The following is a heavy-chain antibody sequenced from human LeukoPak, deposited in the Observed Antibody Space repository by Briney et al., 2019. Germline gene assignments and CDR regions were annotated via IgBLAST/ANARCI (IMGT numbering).Heavy chain of an antibody. J-gene: IGHJ5*02. D-gene: IGHD1-14*01. V-gene: IGHV1-46*01. Sequence: ASVKVSCKASGYTFTSYFMHWVRQAPGQGLEWMGIINPSDDSTSYAQKFQGRVTMTRDMSTSTAYMELRSLRSDDTAVYYCARDRLSPGPDGNWFDPWGQGTLVIVSS. CDR1: GYTFTSYF. CDR3: ARDRLSPGPDGNWFDP. CDR2: INPSDDST.